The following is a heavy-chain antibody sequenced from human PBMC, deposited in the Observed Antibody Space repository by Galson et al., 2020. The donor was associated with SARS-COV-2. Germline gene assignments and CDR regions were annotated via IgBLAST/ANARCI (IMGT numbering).Heavy chain of an antibody. CDR3: ARGSSRFCSNIECLSWFDS. CDR2: INHSGST. V-gene: IGHV4-34*01. Sequence: SETLSLTCAVFGESFADYYWNWIRQPPGKGLEWIAEINHSGSTNYSPSLKSRVTISLDTSKNQVSLNLRSVTAADTAIYYFARGSSRFCSNIECLSWFDSWGQGTLVTVSS. CDR1: GESFADYY. J-gene: IGHJ5*01. D-gene: IGHD2-2*01.